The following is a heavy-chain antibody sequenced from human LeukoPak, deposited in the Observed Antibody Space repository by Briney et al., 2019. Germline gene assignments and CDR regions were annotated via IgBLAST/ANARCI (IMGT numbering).Heavy chain of an antibody. V-gene: IGHV3-23*01. J-gene: IGHJ3*02. CDR1: GFTFSSYA. D-gene: IGHD3-10*01. CDR3: AKDHYVSGRYDAFDI. CDR2: ITTSGGST. Sequence: GGSLRLSCAASGFTFSSYAMSWIRQAPGEGLEWVSSITTSGGSTYYADSVKGRFTISRDNAKNTLYLQMNSLRAEDTAVYYCAKDHYVSGRYDAFDIWGQGTMVTVSS.